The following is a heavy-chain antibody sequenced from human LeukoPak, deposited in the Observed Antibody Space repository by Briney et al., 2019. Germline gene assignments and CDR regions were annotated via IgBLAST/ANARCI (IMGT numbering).Heavy chain of an antibody. D-gene: IGHD1-1*01. J-gene: IGHJ4*02. CDR3: ARVSSEYTFDY. V-gene: IGHV4-30-4*01. Sequence: SETLSLTCTVSGGSISNGDYYWSWIPQPPGKGLEWIGYIYYSGIPYYNASLKSRLTISVDTSKNQFSLKLSSVTAADTAIYYCARVSSEYTFDYWGQGTLVTVSS. CDR2: IYYSGIP. CDR1: GGSISNGDYY.